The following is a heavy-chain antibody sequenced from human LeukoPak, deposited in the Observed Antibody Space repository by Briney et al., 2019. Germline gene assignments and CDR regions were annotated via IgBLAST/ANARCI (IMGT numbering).Heavy chain of an antibody. J-gene: IGHJ4*02. Sequence: SETLSLTCTVSGGSISSSSYYWGWIRQPPGKGLEWIGSIYYSGSTYYNPSLKSRVTISVDTSKNQFSLKLSSVTAADTAVYYCARDNYYDSSGYYWGQGTLVTVSS. CDR3: ARDNYYDSSGYY. CDR2: IYYSGST. CDR1: GGSISSSSYY. D-gene: IGHD3-22*01. V-gene: IGHV4-39*07.